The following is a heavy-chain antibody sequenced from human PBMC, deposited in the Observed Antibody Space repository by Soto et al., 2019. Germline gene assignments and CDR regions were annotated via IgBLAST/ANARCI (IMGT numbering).Heavy chain of an antibody. V-gene: IGHV3-30*18. D-gene: IGHD6-19*01. Sequence: VPLVESGGGVVQPGRSLRLSCAASGFTCSDYAMHWVRQAPGKGLEWVAGVSHDGRNTHYADSVKGRFTISRDSSKNTVSLEMTSLRAEDTAVYYCAKGGRQWLVTSDFNYWGQGALVTVSS. J-gene: IGHJ4*02. CDR1: GFTCSDYA. CDR2: VSHDGRNT. CDR3: AKGGRQWLVTSDFNY.